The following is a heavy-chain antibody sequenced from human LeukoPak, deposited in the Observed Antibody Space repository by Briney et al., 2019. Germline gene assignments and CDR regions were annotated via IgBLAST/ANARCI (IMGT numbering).Heavy chain of an antibody. CDR2: IYYNGNT. D-gene: IGHD1-26*01. Sequence: SETLSLTCTVSGGPISGGIYYWGWIRQPPGKGLEWIGSIYYNGNTHYNPSLKSRVTISVDTSKNQFSLKLSSVTAADGGVYYCARHGSGSYYNFFDYWGQGTLVTVSS. CDR1: GGPISGGIYY. J-gene: IGHJ4*02. V-gene: IGHV4-39*01. CDR3: ARHGSGSYYNFFDY.